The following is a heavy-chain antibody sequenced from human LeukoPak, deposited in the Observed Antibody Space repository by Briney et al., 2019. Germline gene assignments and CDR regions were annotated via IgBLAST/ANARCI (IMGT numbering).Heavy chain of an antibody. CDR2: INHSGST. Sequence: PSETLSLTCAVYGGSFSGYYWSWIRQPPGKGLEWIGEINHSGSTNYNPSLKSRVTIPVDTSKNQFSLKLGSVTAADTAVYYCARERRYYGSGSYYGYWGQGTLVTVSS. D-gene: IGHD3-10*01. CDR3: ARERRYYGSGSYYGY. CDR1: GGSFSGYY. J-gene: IGHJ4*02. V-gene: IGHV4-34*01.